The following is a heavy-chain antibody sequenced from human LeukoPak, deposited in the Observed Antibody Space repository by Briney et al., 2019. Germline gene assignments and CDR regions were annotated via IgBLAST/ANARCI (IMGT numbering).Heavy chain of an antibody. D-gene: IGHD1-26*01. Sequence: GGSLRLSCAASGFTFSRYSITWVRQTPGRGLEWVSSISSSGSYIYYADSVKGRFTVSRDNAKNSLSLQMNSLRAEDTAVYYCARGGHDGTYYLSYWGQGTLVTVSS. CDR3: ARGGHDGTYYLSY. J-gene: IGHJ4*02. V-gene: IGHV3-21*01. CDR1: GFTFSRYS. CDR2: ISSSGSYI.